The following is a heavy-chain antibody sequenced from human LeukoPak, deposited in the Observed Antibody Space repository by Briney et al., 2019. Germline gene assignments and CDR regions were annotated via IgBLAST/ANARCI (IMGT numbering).Heavy chain of an antibody. CDR1: GYTLTELS. D-gene: IGHD6-13*01. Sequence: GASVKVSCKVSGYTLTELSMHWVRQAPGKGLEWMAGFDPEDGETIYAQKFQGRVTMTEDTSTDTAYMELSSLRSEDTAVYYCATSHSSSWRDAFDIWGQGTMVTVSS. CDR3: ATSHSSSWRDAFDI. V-gene: IGHV1-24*01. J-gene: IGHJ3*02. CDR2: FDPEDGET.